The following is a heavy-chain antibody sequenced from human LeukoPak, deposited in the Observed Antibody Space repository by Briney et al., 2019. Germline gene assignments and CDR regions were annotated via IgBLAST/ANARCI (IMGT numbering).Heavy chain of an antibody. CDR1: GGSISTFY. CDR2: IYYSGST. Sequence: SETPSLTCTVSGGSISTFYWSWIRQHPGKGLEWMGYIYYSGSTYYNPSLKGRVTISVDTSKNQFSLKLSSVTAADTAVYYCAREGGIAVRYFDFWGQGTLVTVSS. V-gene: IGHV4-59*06. CDR3: AREGGIAVRYFDF. D-gene: IGHD6-19*01. J-gene: IGHJ4*02.